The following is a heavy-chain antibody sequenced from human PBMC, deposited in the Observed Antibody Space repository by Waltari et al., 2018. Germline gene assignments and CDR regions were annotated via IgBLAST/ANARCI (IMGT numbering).Heavy chain of an antibody. CDR2: ICPGDSDT. D-gene: IGHD3-10*01. J-gene: IGHJ4*02. Sequence: EVQLVQSGAEVKKPGESLKISCKGSGYSFTSYWIGWVRQMPGKGLEWMGIICPGDSDTRDSPSCQGQGTISADKSISTADRQWSSLKASDTAMYYCATAPGDFWVLFDYWGQGTLVTVSS. CDR1: GYSFTSYW. CDR3: ATAPGDFWVLFDY. V-gene: IGHV5-51*01.